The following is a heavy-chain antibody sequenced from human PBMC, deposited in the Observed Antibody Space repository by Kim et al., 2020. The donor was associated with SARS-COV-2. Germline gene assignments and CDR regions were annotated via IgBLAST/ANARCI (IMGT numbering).Heavy chain of an antibody. Sequence: TPTPHRRAPITMQTSKNQFSLKLSSVTAADTAVYYCARVSGGHFNWFDPWGQGTLVTVSS. D-gene: IGHD6-25*01. J-gene: IGHJ5*02. V-gene: IGHV4-59*01. CDR3: ARVSGGHFNWFDP.